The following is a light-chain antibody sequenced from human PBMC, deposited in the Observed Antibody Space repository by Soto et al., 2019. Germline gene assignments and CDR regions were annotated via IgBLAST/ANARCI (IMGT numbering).Light chain of an antibody. J-gene: IGLJ1*01. CDR1: SSDVGAYNY. CDR3: ASYTRGGNYV. V-gene: IGLV2-14*01. Sequence: QSALTQPASVSGSPGQSITISCTGTSSDVGAYNYVSWYQQHPGKAPKFLIYEVNNRPSGVSDRFSGSKSGNTASLTISALQAEDEAHYYCASYTRGGNYVFGNGTKLTV. CDR2: EVN.